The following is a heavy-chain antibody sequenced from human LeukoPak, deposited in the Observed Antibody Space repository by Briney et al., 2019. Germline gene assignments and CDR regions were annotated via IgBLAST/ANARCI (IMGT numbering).Heavy chain of an antibody. Sequence: SQTLSLTCTVSGGSISTFDSFWTWIRQPPGKDLDWIGYISYNGRTFYNPSLKSRVTISVDTSKNQLSLKLSSVTAADTAVYYCARATVTIADGLDYWGQGTLVTVSS. CDR1: GGSISTFDSF. CDR2: ISYNGRT. D-gene: IGHD4-17*01. J-gene: IGHJ4*02. CDR3: ARATVTIADGLDY. V-gene: IGHV4-30-4*01.